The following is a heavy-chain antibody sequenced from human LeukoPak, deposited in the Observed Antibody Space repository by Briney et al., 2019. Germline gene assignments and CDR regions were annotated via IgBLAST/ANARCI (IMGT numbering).Heavy chain of an antibody. CDR2: ISAYNGNT. CDR1: GYTFTSYG. CDR3: ARVGPYYYDSSSYYYDY. J-gene: IGHJ4*02. Sequence: ASVKVSCKASGYTFTSYGISWVRQAPGQGLEWMGWISAYNGNTNYAQKLQGRVTMTTDTSTSTAYMELRSLRSDDTAVYYCARVGPYYYDSSSYYYDYWGQGTLVTVSS. V-gene: IGHV1-18*01. D-gene: IGHD3-22*01.